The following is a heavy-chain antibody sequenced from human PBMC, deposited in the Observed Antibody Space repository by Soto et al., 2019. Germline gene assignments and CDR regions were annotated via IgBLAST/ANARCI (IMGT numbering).Heavy chain of an antibody. J-gene: IGHJ4*02. CDR2: ISASGSNT. V-gene: IGHV3-23*01. CDR3: ADGGEWSFNFEY. D-gene: IGHD3-3*01. CDR1: GFTFSSYA. Sequence: EVQLLESGGGLVQSGGSLSLSCAASGFTFSSYAMSWVRQAPGKGLEWVSGISASGSNTYYADSVKGRFTISRDNSNNTLYLQMNNLRVEDKAVYYCADGGEWSFNFEYWGQGTLVTVFS.